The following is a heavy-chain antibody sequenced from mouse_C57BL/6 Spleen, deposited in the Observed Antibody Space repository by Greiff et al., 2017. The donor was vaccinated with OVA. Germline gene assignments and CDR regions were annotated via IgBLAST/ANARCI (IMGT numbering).Heavy chain of an antibody. D-gene: IGHD2-5*01. CDR2: INPGSGGT. CDR3: ARPYYSKGAMDY. V-gene: IGHV1-54*01. CDR1: GYAFTNYL. Sequence: QVQLQQSGAELVRPGTSVKVSCKASGYAFTNYLIEWVKQRPGQGLEWIGVINPGSGGTNYNEKFKGKATLTADKSSSTAYMQLSSLTSEASAVYFCARPYYSKGAMDYWGQGTSVTVSS. J-gene: IGHJ4*01.